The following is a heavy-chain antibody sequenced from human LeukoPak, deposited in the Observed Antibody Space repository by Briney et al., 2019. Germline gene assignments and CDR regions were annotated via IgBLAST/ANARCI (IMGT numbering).Heavy chain of an antibody. D-gene: IGHD3-22*01. CDR2: ISTSGST. J-gene: IGHJ4*02. Sequence: SETLSLTCTVSGSSIRTYTHWGWIRQPPGKGLESIGHISTSGSTNYNPSLKSRVTMSVDTSKNQFSLKLSSVTAADTAVYYCARVRYSDSSVLTRKRSYYFDYWGQGTLVSVSS. CDR1: GSSIRTYTH. CDR3: ARVRYSDSSVLTRKRSYYFDY. V-gene: IGHV4-4*07.